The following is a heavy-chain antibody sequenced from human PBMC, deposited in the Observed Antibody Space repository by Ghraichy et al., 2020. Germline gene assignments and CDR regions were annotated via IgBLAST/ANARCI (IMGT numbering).Heavy chain of an antibody. J-gene: IGHJ4*02. CDR2: IKYDGSAE. CDR3: ARGWGRFDY. V-gene: IGHV3-7*01. CDR1: GFAYNSYW. D-gene: IGHD2-21*02. Sequence: GGSLRLSCAASGFAYNSYWMNWVRQAPGKGLEWVAYIKYDGSAEYYVDSVKGRFAISRDNAKNSLFLHMNSLRAEDTAVYYCARGWGRFDYWGQGTLVTVSS.